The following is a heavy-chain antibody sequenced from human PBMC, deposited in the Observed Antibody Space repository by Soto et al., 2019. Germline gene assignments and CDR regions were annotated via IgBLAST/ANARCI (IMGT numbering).Heavy chain of an antibody. V-gene: IGHV1-69*01. CDR2: IVLIVGSP. D-gene: IGHD3-9*01. Sequence: QVQLVQSGAEAKKPGSSVTVSCKASGGTFSSSAISWVRQAPGQGLEWMAGIVLIVGSPKYAQKFKGTLTMTADQPTDMAYREWRSLESAASAVYFYAGSYFGERIVDGFFYYHGADVWGQGTTVTVSS. J-gene: IGHJ6*01. CDR3: AGSYFGERIVDGFFYYHGADV. CDR1: GGTFSSSA.